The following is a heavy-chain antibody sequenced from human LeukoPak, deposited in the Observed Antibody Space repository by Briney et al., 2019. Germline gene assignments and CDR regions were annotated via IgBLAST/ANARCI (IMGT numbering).Heavy chain of an antibody. Sequence: GGSLRLSCAASGFTVSSNYMSWVRQAPGKGLEWVSVIYSGGSTYYADSVKGRFAISRDNSKNTLYLQMNSLRAEDTAVYYCARVYSSGWYPDYWGQGTLVTVSS. D-gene: IGHD6-19*01. V-gene: IGHV3-66*01. J-gene: IGHJ4*02. CDR1: GFTVSSNY. CDR3: ARVYSSGWYPDY. CDR2: IYSGGST.